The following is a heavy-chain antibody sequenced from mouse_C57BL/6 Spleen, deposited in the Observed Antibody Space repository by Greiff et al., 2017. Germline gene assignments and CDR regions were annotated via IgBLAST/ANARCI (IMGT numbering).Heavy chain of an antibody. D-gene: IGHD1-1*02. J-gene: IGHJ4*01. Sequence: QVQLQQSGPELVQPGASVKLSCKASGYTFTSYDINWVKQRPGQGLKWIGWIYPRDGSTKYNEKFKGKATLTIDTSSNTLYMELHSLTSEDSAVYFCARKNWWYAMDYWGQGTSVTVSS. V-gene: IGHV1-85*01. CDR3: ARKNWWYAMDY. CDR1: GYTFTSYD. CDR2: IYPRDGST.